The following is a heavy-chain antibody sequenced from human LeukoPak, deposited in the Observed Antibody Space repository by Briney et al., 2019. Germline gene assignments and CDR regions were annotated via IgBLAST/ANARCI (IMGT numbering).Heavy chain of an antibody. V-gene: IGHV3-21*01. CDR2: ISSTSTYI. Sequence: ETLSLTCGVSDGSLSGSYWTWIRQAPGKGLEWVSSISSTSTYIHYADSVKGRFTISRDNAKVSLYLQVNSLRAEDTAMYYCARDYSSSSLRVMDYYYMDVWGKGTTVTVSS. D-gene: IGHD6-6*01. CDR3: ARDYSSSSLRVMDYYYMDV. CDR1: DGSLSGSY. J-gene: IGHJ6*03.